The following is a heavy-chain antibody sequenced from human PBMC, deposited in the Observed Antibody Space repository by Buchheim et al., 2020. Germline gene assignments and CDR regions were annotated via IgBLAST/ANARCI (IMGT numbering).Heavy chain of an antibody. D-gene: IGHD6-13*01. Sequence: QVQLEESGPGLVKPSGTLSLTCTVSGGSISDAEWWSWVRQSPGKGLEWIGEGYHTGSTSYNPSLRSRVAMSIDKSKNQFSLKLTSVIAADTAVYYCARESSSWRNPYYYYYMDVWGKGTT. CDR3: ARESSSWRNPYYYYYMDV. J-gene: IGHJ6*03. CDR2: GYHTGST. CDR1: GGSISDAEW. V-gene: IGHV4-4*02.